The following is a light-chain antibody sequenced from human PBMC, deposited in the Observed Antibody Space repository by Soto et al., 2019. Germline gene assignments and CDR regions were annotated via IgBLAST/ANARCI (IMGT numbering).Light chain of an antibody. J-gene: IGKJ5*01. V-gene: IGKV1D-16*01. CDR2: DTS. CDR1: QGLNTW. CDR3: QQYHSYPPT. Sequence: DIQLTQSPSSLSASVGDRVIITCRASQGLNTWLAWYQQKSGKPPRSLISDTSTLQSGVPLRFSGSGSGTEFALTISSLQPEDSATYYCQQYHSYPPTFGQGTRLE.